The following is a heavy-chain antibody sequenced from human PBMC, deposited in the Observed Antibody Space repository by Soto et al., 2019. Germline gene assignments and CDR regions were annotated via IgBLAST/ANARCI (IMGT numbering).Heavy chain of an antibody. V-gene: IGHV1-8*01. CDR2: MNPNSGNT. CDR1: GYTFTSYD. Sequence: ASVKVSCKASGYTFTSYDINWVRQATGQGLEWMGWMNPNSGNTGYAQKFQGRVTMTRNTSISTAYMELSSLRSEDTAVYYCARAPTVTTVDYYYYMDVWGKGTTVTAP. CDR3: ARAPTVTTVDYYYYMDV. D-gene: IGHD4-4*01. J-gene: IGHJ6*03.